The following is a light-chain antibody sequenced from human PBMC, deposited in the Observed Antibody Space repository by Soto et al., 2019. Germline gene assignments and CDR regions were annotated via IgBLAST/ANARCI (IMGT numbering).Light chain of an antibody. J-gene: IGKJ4*01. CDR2: GAS. CDR3: QQYNNWPPLT. CDR1: QSVSSN. V-gene: IGKV3-15*01. Sequence: EIVMTQSPATLSVSPGERATLSCRASQSVSSNLAWSQQKPCQAPRLLIYGASTMATGIPARFSGSGSGTEFTLTISSLQSEDFAVYDCQQYNNWPPLTFGGGTKVEIK.